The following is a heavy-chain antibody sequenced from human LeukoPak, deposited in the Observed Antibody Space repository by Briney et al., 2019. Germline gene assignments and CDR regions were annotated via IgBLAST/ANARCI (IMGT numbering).Heavy chain of an antibody. D-gene: IGHD3-22*01. CDR3: ARDLYYDSSGIDY. Sequence: ASVNVSCKASGYTFTGYYMHWVRQAPGQGLEWMGRINPNSGGTNYAQKFQGRVTMTRDTSISTAYMELSRLRSDDTAVYYCARDLYYDSSGIDYWGQGTLVTVSS. V-gene: IGHV1-2*06. CDR2: INPNSGGT. J-gene: IGHJ4*02. CDR1: GYTFTGYY.